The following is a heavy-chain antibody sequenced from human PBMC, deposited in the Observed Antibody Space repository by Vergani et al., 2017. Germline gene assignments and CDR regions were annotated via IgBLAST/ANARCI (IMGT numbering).Heavy chain of an antibody. V-gene: IGHV4-59*12. Sequence: QVQLQESGPGLVKPSETLSLTCTVSGGSISSYYWSWIRQPPGKGLEWIGYIYYSGSTNYNPSLKSRVTISVDTSKNQFSLKLSSVTAADTAVYYCARATYDFWSGYRSRFDYWGQGTLVTVSS. CDR2: IYYSGST. CDR1: GGSISSYY. D-gene: IGHD3-3*01. CDR3: ARATYDFWSGYRSRFDY. J-gene: IGHJ4*02.